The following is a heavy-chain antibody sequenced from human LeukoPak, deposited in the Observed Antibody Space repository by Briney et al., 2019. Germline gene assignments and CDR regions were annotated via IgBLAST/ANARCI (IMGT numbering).Heavy chain of an antibody. CDR2: ISGSGGST. D-gene: IGHD5-12*01. CDR3: VTRMVATKSFGY. CDR1: GFTFGSYA. Sequence: GGSLRLSCAASGFTFGSYAMSWVRQAPGKGLEWVSAISGSGGSTYYADSVKGRFTISRDNSKNTLYLQMNSLRAEDTAVYYCVTRMVATKSFGYWGQGTLVTVSS. V-gene: IGHV3-23*01. J-gene: IGHJ4*02.